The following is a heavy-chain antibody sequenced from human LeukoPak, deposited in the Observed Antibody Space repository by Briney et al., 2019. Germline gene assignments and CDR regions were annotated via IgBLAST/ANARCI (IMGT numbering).Heavy chain of an antibody. V-gene: IGHV3-74*01. Sequence: GGSLRLSCAASGFTFGSYWMHWVRQAPGKGLVWVSRINSDGSSTSYADSVKGRFTISRDNAKNTLYLQMNSLRAEDTAVYYCARAEPYCTNGVCYNVGFDYWGQGTLVTVSS. CDR3: ARAEPYCTNGVCYNVGFDY. J-gene: IGHJ4*02. CDR2: INSDGSST. D-gene: IGHD2-8*01. CDR1: GFTFGSYW.